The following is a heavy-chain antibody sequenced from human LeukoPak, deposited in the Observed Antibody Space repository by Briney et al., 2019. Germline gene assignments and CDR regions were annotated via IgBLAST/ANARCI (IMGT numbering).Heavy chain of an antibody. D-gene: IGHD6-6*01. CDR3: AKEKNSYSSSSGQGY. Sequence: GGSLRLSCAGSGFAFSSYGMHWVRQAPGKGLEWVAFIRYDGSNKYYADSVKGRLTISRDNSKNTLYLQMTSLRGDDTAVYYCAKEKNSYSSSSGQGYWGQGTLVTVSS. V-gene: IGHV3-30*02. CDR2: IRYDGSNK. J-gene: IGHJ4*02. CDR1: GFAFSSYG.